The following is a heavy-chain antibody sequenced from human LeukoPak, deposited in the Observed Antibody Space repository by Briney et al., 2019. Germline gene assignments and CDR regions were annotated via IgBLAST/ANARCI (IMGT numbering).Heavy chain of an antibody. J-gene: IGHJ3*01. CDR1: GFAFSTYA. V-gene: IGHV3-23*01. CDR3: AKDFYYYDSSGHTL. Sequence: GGSLRLSCAASGFAFSTYAMSWVRQAPGKGLEWVSAIRGSGGRTYYADSVKGRFTISRDNSKNTLYLQMNSLRAEDTAVYYCAKDFYYYDSSGHTLWGQGTRVTVSA. D-gene: IGHD3-22*01. CDR2: IRGSGGRT.